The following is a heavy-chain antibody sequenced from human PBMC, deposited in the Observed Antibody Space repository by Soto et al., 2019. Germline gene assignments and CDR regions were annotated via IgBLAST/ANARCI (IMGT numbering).Heavy chain of an antibody. CDR3: AKAVIPNRYYFDY. J-gene: IGHJ4*02. CDR1: GFTFSSYA. CDR2: ISGSGGST. D-gene: IGHD3-22*01. V-gene: IGHV3-23*01. Sequence: EVQLLESGGGLVQPGGSLRLSCAASGFTFSSYAMNWVRQAPGKGLEWVSAISGSGGSTYYADSVKGRFTISRDNSKNTLYLLMSSLRAEDTTVYYCAKAVIPNRYYFDYWGQGTLVTVSS.